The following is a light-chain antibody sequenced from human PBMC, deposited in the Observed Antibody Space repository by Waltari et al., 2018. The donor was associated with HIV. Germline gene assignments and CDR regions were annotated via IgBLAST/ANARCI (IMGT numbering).Light chain of an antibody. V-gene: IGKV2-30*01. CDR2: RVS. J-gene: IGKJ5*01. Sequence: DVAMTQSPLSLAVILGRPASISCWSNKSLVFSDGNTYLKWFQQRPGQSPWCLIYRVSSRDSGVPDRFSGSGSGTDFTLRISRVEAEDVGVYYCMQATPSPVTFGQGTRLEIK. CDR3: MQATPSPVT. CDR1: KSLVFSDGNTY.